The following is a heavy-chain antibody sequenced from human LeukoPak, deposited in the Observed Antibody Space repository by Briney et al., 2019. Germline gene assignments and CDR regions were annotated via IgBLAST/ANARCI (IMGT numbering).Heavy chain of an antibody. V-gene: IGHV4-30-4*01. CDR1: GGSISSGDYY. D-gene: IGHD5-24*01. CDR3: ARDDGRNWFDP. CDR2: IYYSGST. Sequence: PSQTLSLTCTVSGGSISSGDYYWSWIRQPPGXXXEWIGYIYYSGSTYYNPSLKSRVTISVDTSKNQFSLKLSSVTAADTAVYYCARDDGRNWFDPWGQGTLVTVSS. J-gene: IGHJ5*02.